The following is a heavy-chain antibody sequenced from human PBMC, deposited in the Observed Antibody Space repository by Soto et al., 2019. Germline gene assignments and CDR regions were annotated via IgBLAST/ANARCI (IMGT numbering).Heavy chain of an antibody. D-gene: IGHD2-2*02. CDR1: GGSISSSSYY. Sequence: SETLSLTCTVSGGSISSSSYYWGWIRQPPGKGLEWIGSIYYSGSTYYNPSLKSRVTISVDTSKNQFSLKLSSVTAADTAVYYCARRSNTWDYFDYWGQGTLVTVSS. CDR3: ARRSNTWDYFDY. V-gene: IGHV4-39*01. J-gene: IGHJ4*02. CDR2: IYYSGST.